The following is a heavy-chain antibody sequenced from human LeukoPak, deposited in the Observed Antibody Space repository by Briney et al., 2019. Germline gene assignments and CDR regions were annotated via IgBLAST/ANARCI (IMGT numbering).Heavy chain of an antibody. CDR3: ARGQLSNTAMVTR. J-gene: IGHJ4*02. D-gene: IGHD5-18*01. CDR2: INPKSGGT. CDR1: GYTFTGYY. V-gene: IGHV1-2*02. Sequence: ASVKVSCKPSGYTFTGYYMHWVRQGPRQGLEWMGWINPKSGGTNYAQKFQSRVTMTRDTSISTAYTELSRLRSDDTAVYYFARGQLSNTAMVTRWGQGTLVTVSS.